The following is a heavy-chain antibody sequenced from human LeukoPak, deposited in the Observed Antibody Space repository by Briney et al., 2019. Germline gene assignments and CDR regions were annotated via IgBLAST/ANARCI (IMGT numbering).Heavy chain of an antibody. CDR2: IKQDGSEK. CDR3: VKKWAAAGTFDY. V-gene: IGHV3-7*03. Sequence: PGGSLRLPCAVSGFTFSNYWMSWVRQAPGKGLEWVANIKQDGSEKYYVDSVKGRFTISRDNAKNSVYLQMNSLRAEDTAVYYCVKKWAAAGTFDYWGQGTLVTVSS. CDR1: GFTFSNYW. D-gene: IGHD6-13*01. J-gene: IGHJ4*02.